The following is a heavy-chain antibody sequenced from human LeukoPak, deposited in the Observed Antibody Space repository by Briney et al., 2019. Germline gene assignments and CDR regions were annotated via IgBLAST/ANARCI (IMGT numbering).Heavy chain of an antibody. D-gene: IGHD2-15*01. Sequence: GGSLRLSCAASGFTFSTFWMNWVRQAPGKGLEWVANIKQDGSVKYYVDSVKGRFTISRDNAKISLYLQMNSLRAEDTAVYYCAATGGTWADAFDMWGQVTMVTVYS. CDR2: IKQDGSVK. CDR3: AATGGTWADAFDM. V-gene: IGHV3-7*03. CDR1: GFTFSTFW. J-gene: IGHJ3*02.